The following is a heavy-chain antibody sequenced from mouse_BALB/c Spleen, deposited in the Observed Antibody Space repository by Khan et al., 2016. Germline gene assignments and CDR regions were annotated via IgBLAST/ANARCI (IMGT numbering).Heavy chain of an antibody. CDR3: ARRYGSTCWYLDG. V-gene: IGHV1-85*01. CDR2: IFPGDGST. J-gene: IGHJ1*01. CDR1: GYTFTSYD. Sequence: QVQLQQPGAELVKPGASVKLSCKASGYTFTSYDINWVRQSPEQGLEWIGWIFPGDGSTKYNEKFKAKATLTTNKSSSTASIQLSRLTTEDSAVYFCARRYGSTCWYLDGWGAGTTGTGTS. D-gene: IGHD1-1*01.